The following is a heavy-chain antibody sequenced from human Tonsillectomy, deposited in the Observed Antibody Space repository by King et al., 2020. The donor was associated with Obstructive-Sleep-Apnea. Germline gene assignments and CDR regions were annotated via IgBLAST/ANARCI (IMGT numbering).Heavy chain of an antibody. Sequence: VQLVESGGGLVKPGGSLRLSCAASGFTFSSYSMNWVRQAPGKGLEWVSTIRSSSTNIYYADSVKGRFTISRDNAKKSLYLQMNSLRAEDTAVYYCARNNVYGDSGFYFGMDVWGQGTTVTVSS. V-gene: IGHV3-21*01. J-gene: IGHJ6*02. D-gene: IGHD4-17*01. CDR3: ARNNVYGDSGFYFGMDV. CDR1: GFTFSSYS. CDR2: IRSSSTNI.